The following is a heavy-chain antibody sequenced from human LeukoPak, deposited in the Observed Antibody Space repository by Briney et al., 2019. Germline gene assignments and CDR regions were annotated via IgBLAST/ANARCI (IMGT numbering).Heavy chain of an antibody. V-gene: IGHV4-34*01. CDR2: INHSGST. CDR3: ARGKYDFWSGYYTCFDY. Sequence: PSETLSLTCAVYGGSFSGYYWSWIRQPPGKGLEWIGEINHSGSTNYNPSLKSRVTISVDTSKNQFSLKLSSVTAAGTAVYYCARGKYDFWSGYYTCFDYWGQGTLVTVSS. J-gene: IGHJ4*02. D-gene: IGHD3-3*01. CDR1: GGSFSGYY.